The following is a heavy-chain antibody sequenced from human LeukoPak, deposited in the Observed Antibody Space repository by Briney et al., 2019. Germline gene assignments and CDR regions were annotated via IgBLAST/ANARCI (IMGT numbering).Heavy chain of an antibody. J-gene: IGHJ6*04. CDR1: VYTFTSYA. CDR3: ASPIVVVPAAGYYYYGMDV. D-gene: IGHD2-2*01. CDR2: INAGNGNT. V-gene: IGHV1-3*01. Sequence: ASVKVSCKAAVYTFTSYAMHWVRQAPGQRLEWMGWINAGNGNTKYSQKFQGRVTITRDTSASTAYMELSSLRSEDTAVYYCASPIVVVPAAGYYYYGMDVWGKGTTVTVSS.